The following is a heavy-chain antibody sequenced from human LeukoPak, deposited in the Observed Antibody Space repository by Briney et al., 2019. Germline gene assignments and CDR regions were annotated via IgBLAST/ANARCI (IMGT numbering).Heavy chain of an antibody. CDR1: GFTFSTYA. J-gene: IGHJ4*02. V-gene: IGHV3-23*01. Sequence: GGSLRLSCAASGFTFSTYAMSWVRQAPGKGLEWVSAISGSGGSTYNADSVKGRFTISRDNSKNTLYLQMNSPRAEDTAVYYCAKANYFDSSGYYENLDYWGQGTLVTVSS. CDR2: ISGSGGST. CDR3: AKANYFDSSGYYENLDY. D-gene: IGHD3-22*01.